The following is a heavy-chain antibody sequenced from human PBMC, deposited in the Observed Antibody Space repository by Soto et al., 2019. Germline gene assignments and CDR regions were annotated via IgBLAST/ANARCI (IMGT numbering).Heavy chain of an antibody. CDR1: GFTFSSYA. CDR2: ISYDGSNK. J-gene: IGHJ1*01. V-gene: IGHV3-30-3*01. D-gene: IGHD2-2*02. CDR3: ARGYCSSTSCYTEYFQH. Sequence: QVQLVESGGGVVQPGRSLRLSCAASGFTFSSYAMHWVRQAPGKGLEWVAVISYDGSNKYYADSVKGRFTISRDNSKNTLYLQMNSLRAEDTAVYYCARGYCSSTSCYTEYFQHWCQGTLVTVSS.